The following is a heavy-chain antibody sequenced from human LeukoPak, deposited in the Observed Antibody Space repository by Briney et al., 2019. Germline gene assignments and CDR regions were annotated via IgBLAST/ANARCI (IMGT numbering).Heavy chain of an antibody. CDR2: ISYDGSNK. V-gene: IGHV3-30-3*01. D-gene: IGHD5-18*01. J-gene: IGHJ4*02. CDR3: ARVFAAGTRGYSYGCFDY. Sequence: GGSLRLSCAASGFTFSSYAMHWVRQAPGKGLEWVAVISYDGSNKYYADSVKGRFTISRDNSKNTLYLQMNSLRAEDTAVYYCARVFAAGTRGYSYGCFDYWGQGTLVTVSS. CDR1: GFTFSSYA.